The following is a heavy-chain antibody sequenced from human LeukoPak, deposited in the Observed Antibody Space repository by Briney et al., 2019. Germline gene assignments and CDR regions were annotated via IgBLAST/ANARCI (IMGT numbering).Heavy chain of an antibody. V-gene: IGHV4-34*01. J-gene: IGHJ6*02. CDR3: ARTRNNYYYYGMDV. Sequence: SSETLSLTCAVYGGSFSGYYWSWIRQPPGKGLEWIGEINHSGSTNYNPSLKSRVTKSVDTSKNQFSLKLSSVTAADTAVYYCARTRNNYYYYGMDVWGQGTTVTVSS. CDR2: INHSGST. CDR1: GGSFSGYY.